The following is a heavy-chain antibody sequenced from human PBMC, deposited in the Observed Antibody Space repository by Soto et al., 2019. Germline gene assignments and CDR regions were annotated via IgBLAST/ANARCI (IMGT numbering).Heavy chain of an antibody. D-gene: IGHD6-13*01. J-gene: IGHJ5*02. Sequence: LSLTCTVSGGSISSGGYYWSWIRQHPGKGLEWIGYIYYSGSTYYNPSLKSRVTISVDTSKNQFSLKLSSVTAADTAVYYCARLGSSRRGNWLDPWGQGTLVTVSS. CDR1: GGSISSGGYY. CDR2: IYYSGST. CDR3: ARLGSSRRGNWLDP. V-gene: IGHV4-31*03.